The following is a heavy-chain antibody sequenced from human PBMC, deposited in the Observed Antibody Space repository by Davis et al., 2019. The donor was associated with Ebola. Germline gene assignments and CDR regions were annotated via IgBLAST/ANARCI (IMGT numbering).Heavy chain of an antibody. CDR2: IHPGDSHT. V-gene: IGHV5-51*01. CDR3: ARVVDTPQYWYFDL. J-gene: IGHJ2*01. Sequence: GESLKISCKGSGYSFTSYWIGRVRQMPGKGLEWMGIIHPGDSHTRYSPSFQGQVTISADKSIRTAYLQWSSLKASDTAMYYCARVVDTPQYWYFDLWGRGTLVTVSS. CDR1: GYSFTSYW. D-gene: IGHD5-18*01.